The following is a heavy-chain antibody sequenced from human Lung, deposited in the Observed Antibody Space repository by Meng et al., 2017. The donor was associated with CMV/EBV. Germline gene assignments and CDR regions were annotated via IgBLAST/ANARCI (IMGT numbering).Heavy chain of an antibody. CDR1: GFTFGGSA. CDR3: SIYETGNPLRDF. D-gene: IGHD1-1*01. Sequence: GESXKISCAASGFTFGGSAIHWVRQASGKGLEWVGRIRSKANSYATTYVASVKGRFTISRDDSRNTAYLLMNSLKTEDTAVYYWSIYETGNPLRDFWGQGTXVTVSS. V-gene: IGHV3-73*01. J-gene: IGHJ4*02. CDR2: IRSKANSYAT.